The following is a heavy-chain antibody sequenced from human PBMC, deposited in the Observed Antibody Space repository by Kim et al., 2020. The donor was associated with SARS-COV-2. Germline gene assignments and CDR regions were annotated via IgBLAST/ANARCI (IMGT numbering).Heavy chain of an antibody. Sequence: SAKYYVDSVNGRFTISRDNAKTSLHLQMNSLRAEDTAVYYCARGVFFDYWGQGTLVTVSS. V-gene: IGHV3-7*01. J-gene: IGHJ4*02. CDR3: ARGVFFDY. D-gene: IGHD3-3*01. CDR2: SAK.